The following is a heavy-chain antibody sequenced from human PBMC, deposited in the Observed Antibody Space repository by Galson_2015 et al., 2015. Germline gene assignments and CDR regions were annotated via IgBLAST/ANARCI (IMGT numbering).Heavy chain of an antibody. CDR1: GGSISSGDYY. D-gene: IGHD5-24*01. CDR3: ARGDGNFDAFDI. CDR2: IYYSGST. J-gene: IGHJ3*02. V-gene: IGHV4-30-4*01. Sequence: TLSLTCTVSGGSISSGDYYWSWIRQPPGKGLEWIGYIYYSGSTYYNPSLKSRVTISVDTSKNQFSLKLSSVTAADTAVYYCARGDGNFDAFDIWGQGTMVTVSS.